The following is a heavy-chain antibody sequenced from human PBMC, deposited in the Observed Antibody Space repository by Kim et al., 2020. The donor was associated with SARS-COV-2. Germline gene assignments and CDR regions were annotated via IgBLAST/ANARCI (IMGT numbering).Heavy chain of an antibody. D-gene: IGHD6-6*01. V-gene: IGHV3-23*01. CDR3: AKSYAARSDY. CDR2: SN. J-gene: IGHJ4*02. Sequence: SNYYADSVKGRFTTSRDNSKNTLYLQMNSLRAEDTAVYYCAKSYAARSDYWGQGTLVTVSS.